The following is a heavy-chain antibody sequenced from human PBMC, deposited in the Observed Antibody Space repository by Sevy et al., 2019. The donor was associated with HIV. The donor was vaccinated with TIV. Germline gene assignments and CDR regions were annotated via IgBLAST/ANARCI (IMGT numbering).Heavy chain of an antibody. CDR1: GFTFSSYS. CDR2: ISSSSSTI. CDR3: ARGPGEVTPSHAFDI. Sequence: GGSLRLSCAASGFTFSSYSMNWVRQAPGKGLERVSYISSSSSTIYYADSVKGRFTISRDNAKNSLYLQMNSLRDEDTAVYYCARGPGEVTPSHAFDIWGQGTMVTVSS. J-gene: IGHJ3*02. V-gene: IGHV3-48*02. D-gene: IGHD4-17*01.